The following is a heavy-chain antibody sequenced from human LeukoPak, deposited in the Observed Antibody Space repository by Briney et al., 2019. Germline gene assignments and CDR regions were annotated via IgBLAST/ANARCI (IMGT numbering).Heavy chain of an antibody. D-gene: IGHD3-10*01. CDR1: GFTFSSYA. J-gene: IGHJ6*02. CDR2: ISGSGGST. V-gene: IGHV3-23*01. Sequence: GGSLRLSCAASGFTFSSYAMSWVRQAPGKGLEWVSAISGSGGSTYYADSVKGRFTISRDNAKNTLYLQMNSLRAEDTAVYYCAKALGTMVRGVLYGMDVWGQGTTVTVSS. CDR3: AKALGTMVRGVLYGMDV.